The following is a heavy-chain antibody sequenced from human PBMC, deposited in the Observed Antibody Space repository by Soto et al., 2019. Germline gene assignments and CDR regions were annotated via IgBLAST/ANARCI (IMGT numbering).Heavy chain of an antibody. D-gene: IGHD3-10*01. CDR3: AKEAGDH. V-gene: IGHV1-69*01. CDR1: GGTFNTYA. Sequence: QMQLVQSGAEVKERGSSVKISCKTSGGTFNTYALTWVRQAPGQGLEWIGGIIPIFGIKNVAQRFQGRVTINADESLTTAYMEMTSLRSDDTAGYYGAKEAGDHWGQGTLVTVSS. J-gene: IGHJ4*02. CDR2: IIPIFGIK.